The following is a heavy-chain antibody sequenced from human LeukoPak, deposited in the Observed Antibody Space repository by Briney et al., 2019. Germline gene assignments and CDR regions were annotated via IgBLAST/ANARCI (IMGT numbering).Heavy chain of an antibody. D-gene: IGHD4-23*01. J-gene: IGHJ4*02. CDR2: INSDGSST. CDR3: SKELKGGNYRNFDY. V-gene: IGHV3-74*01. Sequence: PGGSLRLSCVASGFTLSGYWMHWVRQAPGRGPVWVSRINSDGSSTTYADSVKGRFTVSRDNAKNMLYLQMNSLRADDTAVYYWSKELKGGNYRNFDYLGQGTLVTVSS. CDR1: GFTLSGYW.